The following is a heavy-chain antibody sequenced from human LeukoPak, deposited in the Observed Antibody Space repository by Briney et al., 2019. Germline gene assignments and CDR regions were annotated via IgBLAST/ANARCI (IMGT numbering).Heavy chain of an antibody. CDR1: GDSISTYY. J-gene: IGHJ4*02. V-gene: IGHV4-59*01. CDR2: IYYSGST. CDR3: ARGSPVLLWFGELLPFDY. D-gene: IGHD3-10*01. Sequence: SETLSLTCTVSGDSISTYYWSWIRQPPEKGLEWIGYIYYSGSTNYNPSLKSRVTISVDTSKNQFSLKVSSVTAADTAVYYCARGSPVLLWFGELLPFDYWGQGTLVTVSS.